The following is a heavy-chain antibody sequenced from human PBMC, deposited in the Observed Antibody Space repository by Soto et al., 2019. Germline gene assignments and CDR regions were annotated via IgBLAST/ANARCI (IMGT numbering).Heavy chain of an antibody. CDR2: IWYDGSNK. D-gene: IGHD1-26*01. Sequence: QVQLVESGGGVVQPGRSLRLSCAASGFTFSSYGMHWVRQAPGKGREWVAVIWYDGSNKYYADSVKGRFTISRDNSKNTLYLQMNSLRAEDTAVYYCARDQRWELLNWYFDLWGRGTLVTVSS. J-gene: IGHJ2*01. CDR1: GFTFSSYG. V-gene: IGHV3-33*01. CDR3: ARDQRWELLNWYFDL.